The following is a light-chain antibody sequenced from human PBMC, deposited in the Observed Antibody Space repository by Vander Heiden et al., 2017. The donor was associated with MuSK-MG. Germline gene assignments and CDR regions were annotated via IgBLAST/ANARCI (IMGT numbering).Light chain of an antibody. CDR2: DVS. CDR1: SSDVGGYNY. V-gene: IGLV2-14*03. J-gene: IGLJ3*02. CDR3: SSYTSSRV. Sequence: QSALTQPASVSGSPGQSITISCTGTSSDVGGYNYVSWYQQHPGKAPKLMIYDVSNRPLGVSNRFSGSKSGNTASLTISGLQAEDEADYYCSSYTSSRVFGGGTKLTVL.